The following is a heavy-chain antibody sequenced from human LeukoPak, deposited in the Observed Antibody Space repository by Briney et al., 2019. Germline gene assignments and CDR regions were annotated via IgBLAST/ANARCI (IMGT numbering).Heavy chain of an antibody. CDR2: IYPGDSDT. CDR3: ARLDSSGYYFYEYFDY. D-gene: IGHD3-22*01. CDR1: GYRFTSYW. V-gene: IGHV5-51*01. J-gene: IGHJ4*02. Sequence: KAGASLEISCQGSGYRFTSYWIGWVRQLPGKGLEWMGIIYPGDSDTRYSPSFQGHVTISADKPISTAYLQWSSLKASDTAMYYCARLDSSGYYFYEYFDYWGQGTLVTVSS.